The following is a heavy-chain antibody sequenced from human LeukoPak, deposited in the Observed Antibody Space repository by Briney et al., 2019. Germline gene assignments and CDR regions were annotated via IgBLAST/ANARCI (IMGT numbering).Heavy chain of an antibody. Sequence: GGSLRLSCAASGFIFSSYAMSWVRLAPGKGLEWVSTISGSGYSTYYAASVKGRITITRDNSKNTLHLQMNSLRSEDTAVYYCAKDRDTYSYDSAGPGPDAFDIWGQGTMVTV. D-gene: IGHD3-22*01. J-gene: IGHJ3*02. V-gene: IGHV3-23*01. CDR2: ISGSGYST. CDR1: GFIFSSYA. CDR3: AKDRDTYSYDSAGPGPDAFDI.